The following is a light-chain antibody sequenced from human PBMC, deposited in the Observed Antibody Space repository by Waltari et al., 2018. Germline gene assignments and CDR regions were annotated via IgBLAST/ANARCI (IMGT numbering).Light chain of an antibody. CDR1: QTISSW. Sequence: DIQMTQSPSTLSASVGDRVTITCRASQTISSWLAWYQQQPGKAPRLLIYRASTLESGVPSRFSGSGSGTEFTLTISSLQPDDFATYYCQQYNSYSITFGQGTRLVIK. V-gene: IGKV1-5*03. CDR3: QQYNSYSIT. J-gene: IGKJ5*01. CDR2: RAS.